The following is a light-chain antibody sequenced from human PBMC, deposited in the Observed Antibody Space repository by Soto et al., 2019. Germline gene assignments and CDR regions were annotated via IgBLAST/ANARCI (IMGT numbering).Light chain of an antibody. Sequence: QSVLTQPRSVSGSPGQSVTVSCIGTSSDVGDYNSVSWYQQHPGKAPKLMIYDVSNRPSGVPDRFSGSKSGNTASLTISGLQAEDEADYYCCSYVGGYSYVFGIGTKV. CDR1: SSDVGDYNS. CDR3: CSYVGGYSYV. V-gene: IGLV2-11*01. CDR2: DVS. J-gene: IGLJ1*01.